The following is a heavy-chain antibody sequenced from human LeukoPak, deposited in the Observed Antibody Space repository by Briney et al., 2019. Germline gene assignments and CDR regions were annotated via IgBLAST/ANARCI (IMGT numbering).Heavy chain of an antibody. CDR1: GGSINDFY. CDR2: ISDSGAT. D-gene: IGHD4-17*01. J-gene: IGHJ5*02. CDR3: SGVLRGAVTSGCFAT. V-gene: IGHV4-59*01. Sequence: PSETLSLTCTVSGGSINDFYWTWIRQAPGKGLEWVVYISDSGATDYNPFLRSRVTISVDTPKNEFSLQLASVSAADTTFFSCSGVLRGAVTSGCFATWGEGALITVSP.